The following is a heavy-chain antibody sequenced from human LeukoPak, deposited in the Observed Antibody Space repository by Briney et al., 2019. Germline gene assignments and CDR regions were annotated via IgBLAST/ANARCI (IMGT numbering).Heavy chain of an antibody. V-gene: IGHV1-46*01. CDR3: AREAITLKNFDY. CDR2: IYPSGDVT. CDR1: GYTFSNYF. D-gene: IGHD3-3*01. Sequence: ASVKVSCKASGYTFSNYFMHWVRQAPGQGLEWIGVIYPSGDVTTYAQTFQGRLTMTRDTSTSTLYMELSSLRSEDTAVYYCAREAITLKNFDYWGQGTLVTVSS. J-gene: IGHJ4*02.